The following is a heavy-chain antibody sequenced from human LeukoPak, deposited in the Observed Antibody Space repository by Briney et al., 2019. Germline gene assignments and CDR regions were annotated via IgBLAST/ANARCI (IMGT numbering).Heavy chain of an antibody. D-gene: IGHD3-10*01. CDR3: ARAYYYGSGGYYAQNWFDP. V-gene: IGHV3-74*01. Sequence: GGSLRLSCAASGFTFSSYWMHWVRHAPGEGLVWVSRINSDGSSTSYADSVKGRFTISRDNAKNTLYLQMNSLRAEDTAVYYCARAYYYGSGGYYAQNWFDPWGQGTLVTVSS. J-gene: IGHJ5*02. CDR2: INSDGSST. CDR1: GFTFSSYW.